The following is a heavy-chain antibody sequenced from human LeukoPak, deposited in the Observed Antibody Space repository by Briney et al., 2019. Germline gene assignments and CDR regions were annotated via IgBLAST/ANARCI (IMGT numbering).Heavy chain of an antibody. V-gene: IGHV3-7*01. J-gene: IGHJ6*03. Sequence: PGGSLRLSCAASGFTFSSCWMSWVRQAPGKGLEWVANIKQDGSEKYLVDSLRGRFTISRDNDKRLLYLQMNSLRVEDTAVYYCARVGPPYYCYYMDVWGQGTTVTVSS. CDR2: IKQDGSEK. CDR3: ARVGPPYYCYYMDV. CDR1: GFTFSSCW.